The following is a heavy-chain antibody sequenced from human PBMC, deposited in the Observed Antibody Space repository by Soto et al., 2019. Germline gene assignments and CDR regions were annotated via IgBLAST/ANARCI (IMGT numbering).Heavy chain of an antibody. CDR1: GFTFSGFS. J-gene: IGHJ4*02. Sequence: PGGSLRLSCAASGFTFSGFSMNWVRQAPGKGLEWVSYISYNGDTIYYADSVKGRFTISRDNAKNTLYLQMNSLRPEDTAMYYCAKSYDNWPIFDSWGQGSLVTVSS. D-gene: IGHD3-9*01. CDR3: AKSYDNWPIFDS. CDR2: ISYNGDTI. V-gene: IGHV3-48*01.